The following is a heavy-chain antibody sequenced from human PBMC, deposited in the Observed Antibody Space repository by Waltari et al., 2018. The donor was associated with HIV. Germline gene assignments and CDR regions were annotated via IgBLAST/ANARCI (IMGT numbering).Heavy chain of an antibody. J-gene: IGHJ4*02. V-gene: IGHV1-8*01. CDR2: MNPNSGNT. D-gene: IGHD3-10*01. CDR3: ARAITMVRGVIITPFAY. CDR1: GYTFTSYD. Sequence: QVQLVQSGAEVKKPGASVKVSCKASGYTFTSYDINWVRQATGQGLEWMGWMNPNSGNTGYAQKFQGRVTMTRNTSISIAYMELSSLRSEDTAVYYCARAITMVRGVIITPFAYWGQGTLVTVSS.